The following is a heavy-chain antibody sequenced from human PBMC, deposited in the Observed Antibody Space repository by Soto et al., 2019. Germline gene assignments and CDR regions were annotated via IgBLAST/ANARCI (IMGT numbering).Heavy chain of an antibody. CDR3: ARGGYNWNYVHFQH. CDR1: GGSISSYY. D-gene: IGHD1-7*01. Sequence: KTSETLSLTCTVSGGSISSYYRSWIRQPPGKGLEWIGYIYYSGSTNYNPSLKSRVTISVDTSKNQFSLKLSSVTAADTAVYYCARGGYNWNYVHFQHWGQGTLVTVSS. V-gene: IGHV4-59*01. CDR2: IYYSGST. J-gene: IGHJ1*01.